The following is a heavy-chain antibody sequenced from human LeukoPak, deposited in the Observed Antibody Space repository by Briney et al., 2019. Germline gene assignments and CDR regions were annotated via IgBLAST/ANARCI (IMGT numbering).Heavy chain of an antibody. CDR1: GFTFSNYG. D-gene: IGHD1-1*01. V-gene: IGHV3-30*02. J-gene: IGHJ4*02. Sequence: GGSLRLSCAASGFTFSNYGMHWVRQAPGKGLEWVAFIRYDGSNKYYADSVKGRFTISRDNSKNTLYLQMNSLRAVDTAVYYCAKDRGNWNYFDYWGQGTLVTVSS. CDR3: AKDRGNWNYFDY. CDR2: IRYDGSNK.